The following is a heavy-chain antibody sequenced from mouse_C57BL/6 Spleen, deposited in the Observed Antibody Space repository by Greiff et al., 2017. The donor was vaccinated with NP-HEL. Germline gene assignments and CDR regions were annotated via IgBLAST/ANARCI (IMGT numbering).Heavy chain of an antibody. CDR2: IYPGDGDT. V-gene: IGHV1-80*01. CDR3: ARGGSSDY. Sequence: VKLMESGAELVKPGASVKISCKASGYAFSSYWINWVKQRPGKGLEWIGQIYPGDGDTNYNGKFKGKATLTADKSSSTAYMQLSSLTSEDSAVYFCARGGSSDYWGQGTTLTVSS. J-gene: IGHJ2*01. CDR1: GYAFSSYW.